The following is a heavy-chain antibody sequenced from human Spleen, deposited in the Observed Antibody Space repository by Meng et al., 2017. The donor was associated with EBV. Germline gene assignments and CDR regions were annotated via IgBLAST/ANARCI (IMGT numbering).Heavy chain of an antibody. V-gene: IGHV4-61*01. CDR2: IYYSGST. CDR3: ARSPDYFDSSGYYRFDY. CDR1: GGSVSSGTYY. D-gene: IGHD3-22*01. Sequence: QRHLQEAAPVPVKPSETLSLTGTFAGGSVSSGTYYWSWIRQPPGKGLEWIGYIYYSGSTNYNPSLKSRVTISVDTSKNQFSLRLSSVTAADTAVYYCARSPDYFDSSGYYRFDYWGQGTLVTVSS. J-gene: IGHJ4*02.